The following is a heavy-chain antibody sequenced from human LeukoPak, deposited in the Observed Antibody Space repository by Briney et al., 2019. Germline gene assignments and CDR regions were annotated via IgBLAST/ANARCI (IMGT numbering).Heavy chain of an antibody. D-gene: IGHD4-17*01. CDR3: AREMGLTVHWYFDL. J-gene: IGHJ2*01. CDR1: GGSITQTNY. Sequence: SETLSLTCDVSGGSITQTNYWTWVRQPPGKGLEWIGEVNLQGSTNYNPSLMRRVAISVDTSANHVSLQLTSVTAADTAVYYCAREMGLTVHWYFDLWGRGTLVTVSS. CDR2: VNLQGST. V-gene: IGHV4-4*02.